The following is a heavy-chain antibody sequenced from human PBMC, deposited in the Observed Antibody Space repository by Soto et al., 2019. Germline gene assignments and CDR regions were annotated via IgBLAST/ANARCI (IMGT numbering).Heavy chain of an antibody. CDR2: INPSGGST. D-gene: IGHD5-18*01. J-gene: IGHJ4*02. CDR3: VRERSGYSYADS. V-gene: IGHV1-46*01. Sequence: ASVKVSCKASGYTFTSYYMHWVRQAPGQGLEWMGIINPSGGSTSYAQKFQGRVTMTRDTSTSTVYMELNSLRAEDSAMFYCVRERSGYSYADSWGQGTQVTVSS. CDR1: GYTFTSYY.